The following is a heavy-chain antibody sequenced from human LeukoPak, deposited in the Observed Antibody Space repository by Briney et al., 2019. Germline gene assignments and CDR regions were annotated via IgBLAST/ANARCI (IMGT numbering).Heavy chain of an antibody. CDR3: ARVSVAMVRGVALSNYYYYMDV. CDR2: MNPNGGNT. J-gene: IGHJ6*03. CDR1: GYTFTSYD. V-gene: IGHV1-8*01. D-gene: IGHD3-10*01. Sequence: GASVKVSCKASGYTFTSYDINWVRQATGQGLEWMGWMNPNGGNTGYALKFQGRVTMTRNTSISTAYMELSSLRSEDTAVYYCARVSVAMVRGVALSNYYYYMDVWGKGTTVTVSS.